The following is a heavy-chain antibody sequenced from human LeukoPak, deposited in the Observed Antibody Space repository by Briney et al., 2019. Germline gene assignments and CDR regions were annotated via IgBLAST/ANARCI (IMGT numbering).Heavy chain of an antibody. CDR1: GFTFTTYA. J-gene: IGHJ4*02. Sequence: GSLRLSCAASGFTFTTYAMHWVRQAPGKGLEWVAVMSYDGTNKYYADSVKGRFTISRDNSKNTLYLQMNRLRSDDTAVYYCARARGVWSGYLDQDGFDYWGQGTLVTVSS. CDR3: ARARGVWSGYLDQDGFDY. CDR2: MSYDGTNK. D-gene: IGHD3-3*01. V-gene: IGHV3-30*04.